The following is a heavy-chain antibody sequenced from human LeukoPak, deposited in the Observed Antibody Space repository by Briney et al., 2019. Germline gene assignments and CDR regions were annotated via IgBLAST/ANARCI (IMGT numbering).Heavy chain of an antibody. CDR3: ARGVTIFGVVIKFYNWFDP. V-gene: IGHV3-74*01. J-gene: IGHJ5*02. CDR1: GFTLSSYR. D-gene: IGHD3-3*01. CDR2: INSDGSSI. Sequence: GSLRLSCAASGFTLSSYRMYWVRQAPGKGRVWVSRINSDGSSISYADSEKGRFTISRDNAKNTLYPQMNSLRAEDTAVYYCARGVTIFGVVIKFYNWFDPWGQGTLVTVSS.